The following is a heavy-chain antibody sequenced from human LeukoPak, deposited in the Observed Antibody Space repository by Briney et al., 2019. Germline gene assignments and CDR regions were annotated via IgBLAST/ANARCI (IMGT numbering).Heavy chain of an antibody. V-gene: IGHV3-48*04. CDR1: GFTFSSYS. D-gene: IGHD1-26*01. CDR3: ARDLLSGGSYRGFDY. J-gene: IGHJ4*02. Sequence: AGSLRLSCAASGFTFSSYSMNWVRQAPGKGLEWVSYISSSSSTIYYADSVKGRFTISRDNAKNSLYLQMNSLRAEDTAVYYCARDLLSGGSYRGFDYWGQGTLVTVSS. CDR2: ISSSSSTI.